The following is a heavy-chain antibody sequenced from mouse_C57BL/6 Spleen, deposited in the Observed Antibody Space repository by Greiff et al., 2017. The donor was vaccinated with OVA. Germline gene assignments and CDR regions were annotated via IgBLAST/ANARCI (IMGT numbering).Heavy chain of an antibody. CDR2: IYPGDGDT. CDR3: AIGGGSSYAMDY. CDR1: GYAFSSYW. D-gene: IGHD1-1*01. J-gene: IGHJ4*01. Sequence: VQLQQSGAELVKPGASVKISCKASGYAFSSYWMNWVKQRPGKGLEWIGQIYPGDGDTNYNGKFKGKATLTADKSSSTAYMQLSSLTSEDSAVYFCAIGGGSSYAMDYWGQGTSVTVSS. V-gene: IGHV1-80*01.